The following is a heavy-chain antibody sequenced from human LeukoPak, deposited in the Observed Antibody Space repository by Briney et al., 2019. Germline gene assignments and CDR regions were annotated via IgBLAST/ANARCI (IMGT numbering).Heavy chain of an antibody. Sequence: SVKVSCKASGGTFSSYAISWVRQAPGQGLEWMGGIIPIFGTANYAQKFQGRVTITADESTSTAYMELSSLRSEDTAVYYCARDPRGGVRGVINDAFDIWGQGTMVTVSS. J-gene: IGHJ3*02. CDR3: ARDPRGGVRGVINDAFDI. CDR2: IIPIFGTA. V-gene: IGHV1-69*01. CDR1: GGTFSSYA. D-gene: IGHD3-10*01.